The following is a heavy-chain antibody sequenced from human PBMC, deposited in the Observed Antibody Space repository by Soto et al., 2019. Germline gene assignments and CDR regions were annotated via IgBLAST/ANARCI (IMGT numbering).Heavy chain of an antibody. Sequence: QVQLVQSGAEVKKPGSSVKVSCKASGDAFTNYIFDWVRQAPGQGIEWMGGIIPMFGTPKYAQTFQDRVTIAAGVSTGTAYLELTSLRFDDTAVYYCARGRDQPPVGLYFDSWGEGTRVTVSS. CDR2: IIPMFGTP. J-gene: IGHJ4*02. V-gene: IGHV1-69*01. CDR1: GDAFTNYI. CDR3: ARGRDQPPVGLYFDS. D-gene: IGHD1-26*01.